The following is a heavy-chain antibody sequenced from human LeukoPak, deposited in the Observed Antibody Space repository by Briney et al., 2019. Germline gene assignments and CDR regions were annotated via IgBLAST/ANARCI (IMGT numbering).Heavy chain of an antibody. Sequence: GGSPRLSCAASGFTFSSYSMNWVRLAPGRGLEWVSSISSSSRYIYYADSVKGRFTISRDNAKNSLYLEMYSLRAEETAVYYCASRVQIVGARFDYWGQGTLVTVSS. CDR2: ISSSSRYI. V-gene: IGHV3-21*01. J-gene: IGHJ4*02. D-gene: IGHD1-26*01. CDR3: ASRVQIVGARFDY. CDR1: GFTFSSYS.